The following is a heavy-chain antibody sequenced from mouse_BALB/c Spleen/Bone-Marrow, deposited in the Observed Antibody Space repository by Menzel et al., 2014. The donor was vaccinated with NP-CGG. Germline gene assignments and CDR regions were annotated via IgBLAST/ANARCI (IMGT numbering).Heavy chain of an antibody. D-gene: IGHD1-1*01. CDR1: GYTFTSYT. V-gene: IGHV1-4*01. CDR2: INPSSGYT. CDR3: ARSLRWYFDV. Sequence: VQRVESGAELARPGASVKMSCKASGYTFTSYTMHWVKQWPGQGLEWIGYINPSSGYTNYNQKFKDKAALTADKSSSTAYMQLSSLTSEDSAVYYCARSLRWYFDVWGAGTTVTVSS. J-gene: IGHJ1*01.